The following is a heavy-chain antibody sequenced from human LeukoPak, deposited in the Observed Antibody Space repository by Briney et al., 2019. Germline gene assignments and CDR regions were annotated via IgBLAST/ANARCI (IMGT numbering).Heavy chain of an antibody. CDR3: AKDFVVPAANFDY. Sequence: GGSLRLSCAASGFTFSSYAMSWVREAPGKGLEWVSAISGSGGSTYYADSVKGRFTISRDNSKNTLYLQMNSLRAEDTTVYYCAKDFVVPAANFDYWGQGTLVTVSS. V-gene: IGHV3-23*01. D-gene: IGHD2-2*01. CDR1: GFTFSSYA. CDR2: ISGSGGST. J-gene: IGHJ4*02.